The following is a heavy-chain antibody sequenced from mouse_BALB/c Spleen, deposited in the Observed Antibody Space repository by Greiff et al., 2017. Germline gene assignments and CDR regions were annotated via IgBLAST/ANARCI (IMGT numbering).Heavy chain of an antibody. CDR1: GFTFSSYT. Sequence: EVQLQQSGGGLVKPGGSLKLSCAASGFTFSSYTMSWVRQTPEKRLEWVATISSGGSYTYYPDSVKGRFTISRDNAKNTLYLQMSSLKSEDTAMYYCTRATMITTRDLAYWGQGTLVTVSA. J-gene: IGHJ3*01. CDR3: TRATMITTRDLAY. CDR2: ISSGGSYT. D-gene: IGHD2-4*01. V-gene: IGHV5-6-4*01.